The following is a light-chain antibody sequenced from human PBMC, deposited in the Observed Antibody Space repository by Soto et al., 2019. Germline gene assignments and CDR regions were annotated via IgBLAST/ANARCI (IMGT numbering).Light chain of an antibody. V-gene: IGLV2-14*03. CDR2: DVS. Sequence: QSALTQPASVSGSPGQSITITCTGSNNDIGADKFVSWYQQHPGEAPKLIIFDVSNRPSGVSHRFSGSKSGNTASLTISRLQAEDESDYYCTSFTTNLSFVFGTGTKVTVL. J-gene: IGLJ1*01. CDR1: NNDIGADKF. CDR3: TSFTTNLSFV.